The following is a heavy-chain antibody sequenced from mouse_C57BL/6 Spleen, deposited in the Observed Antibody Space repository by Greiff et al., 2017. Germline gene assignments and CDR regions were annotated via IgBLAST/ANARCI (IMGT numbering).Heavy chain of an antibody. CDR3: ARSPRGSYFDY. CDR2: IYPGDGDT. Sequence: VQLQQSGAELVKPGASVKISCKASGYAFSSYWMNWVKQRPGKGLEWIGQIYPGDGDTNYNGKFKGKATLTADKSSSTAYMQLSSLTSEDSAVYFCARSPRGSYFDYWGQGTTLTVSS. V-gene: IGHV1-80*01. D-gene: IGHD3-3*01. CDR1: GYAFSSYW. J-gene: IGHJ2*01.